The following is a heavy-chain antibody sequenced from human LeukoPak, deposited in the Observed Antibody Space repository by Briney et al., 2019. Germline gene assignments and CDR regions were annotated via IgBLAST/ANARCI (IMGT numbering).Heavy chain of an antibody. D-gene: IGHD1-26*01. CDR2: IKPSGGST. CDR1: GYTFTSYY. V-gene: IGHV1-46*01. J-gene: IGHJ4*02. CDR3: ARGSPNWVGATPHFDY. Sequence: GASVKVSCKASGYTFTSYYMHWVRPAPGQGVEWMGIIKPSGGSTSYAQKFQGRVTMTRDTATSTVYMELSSLRSEDTAVYCCARGSPNWVGATPHFDYWGQGTLVTVSS.